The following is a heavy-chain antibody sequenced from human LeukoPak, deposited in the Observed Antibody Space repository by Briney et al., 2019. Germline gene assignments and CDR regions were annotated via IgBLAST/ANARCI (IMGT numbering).Heavy chain of an antibody. CDR3: RTYCSSTSCYGAGALYYYGMDV. V-gene: IGHV1-2*02. J-gene: IGHJ6*02. D-gene: IGHD2-2*01. Sequence: GASVKVSCKASGYTFTGYYMHWVRQAPGQGLEWMGWINPNSGGTNYAQKFQGRVTMTRDTSISTAYMELSRLRSDDTAVYYCRTYCSSTSCYGAGALYYYGMDVWGQGTTVTVSS. CDR1: GYTFTGYY. CDR2: INPNSGGT.